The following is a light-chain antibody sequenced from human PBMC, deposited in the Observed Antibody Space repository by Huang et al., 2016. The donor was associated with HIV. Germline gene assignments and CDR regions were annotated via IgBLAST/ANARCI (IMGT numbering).Light chain of an antibody. CDR3: QQYNDWPRT. V-gene: IGKV3-15*01. CDR1: QSVNRN. J-gene: IGKJ2*01. CDR2: GPS. Sequence: EIVMKQSPATLSASPGERVKVSCRASQSVNRNLAWYQHTPGQAPRLLIYGPSTRATGIPARFSGSGSGTEFTLTISSLQSADFVVYYCQQYNDWPRTFGQGTKLEIK.